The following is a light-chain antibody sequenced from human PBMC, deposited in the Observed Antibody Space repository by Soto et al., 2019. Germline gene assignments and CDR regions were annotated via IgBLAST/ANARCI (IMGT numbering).Light chain of an antibody. CDR3: CSYAGSYTWV. CDR2: DVS. J-gene: IGLJ1*01. V-gene: IGLV2-11*01. CDR1: SSEVGGYNF. Sequence: QSALTQPRSVSGSPGQSVTISCTGTSSEVGGYNFVSWYQQHPGKAPKLMIYDVSKGPSGVPDRFSGSKSGNTASLTISGLQAEDEADYYCCSYAGSYTWVFGTGTKVTVL.